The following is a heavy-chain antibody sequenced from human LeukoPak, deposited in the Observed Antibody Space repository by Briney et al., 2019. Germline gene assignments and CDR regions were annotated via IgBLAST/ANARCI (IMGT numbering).Heavy chain of an antibody. D-gene: IGHD6-13*01. CDR2: ISAYNGYT. V-gene: IGHV1-18*01. CDR1: GYTFTSYG. CDR3: ASLSSSWYNNYYYMDV. J-gene: IGHJ6*03. Sequence: ASVKVSCKASGYTFTSYGISWVRQAPGQGLEWMGWISAYNGYTNYAQKLQGRVTMTTDTSTSTAYMELRSLRSDDTAVYYCASLSSSWYNNYYYMDVWGKGTTVTVSS.